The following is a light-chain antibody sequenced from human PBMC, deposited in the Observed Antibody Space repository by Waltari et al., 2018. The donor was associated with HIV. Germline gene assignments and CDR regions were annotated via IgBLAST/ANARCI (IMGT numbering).Light chain of an antibody. CDR3: ATWDDNLNTYV. CDR1: TPHIGANY. V-gene: IGLV1-47*01. Sequence: QSVLSQPPSMSGAPGQRVTLPFSGNTPHIGANYVHWFQHGPGAAPKLFIFSNDRRPSGVPGRVSGSKAGTSAYLAISGLRPEDEADYYCATWDDNLNTYVFGPGTRLSVL. J-gene: IGLJ1*01. CDR2: SND.